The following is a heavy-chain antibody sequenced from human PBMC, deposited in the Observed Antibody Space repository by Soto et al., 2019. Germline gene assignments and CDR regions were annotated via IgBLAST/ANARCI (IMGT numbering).Heavy chain of an antibody. Sequence: PSETLSLTCTVSGGSVSSGSYYWSWIRQPPGKGLEWIGYIYYSGSTNYNPSLKSRVTISVDTSKNQFSLKLSSVTAADTAVYYCAGDILTGYAYWGQGTLVTVSS. V-gene: IGHV4-61*01. D-gene: IGHD3-9*01. CDR2: IYYSGST. CDR3: AGDILTGYAY. J-gene: IGHJ4*02. CDR1: GGSVSSGSYY.